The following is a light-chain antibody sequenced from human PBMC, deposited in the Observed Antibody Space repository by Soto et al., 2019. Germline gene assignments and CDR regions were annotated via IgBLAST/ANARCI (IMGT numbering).Light chain of an antibody. Sequence: EIVLTQSPGTLSLSPGEGATLSCRASQTVSSTYLAWYQQKPGQAPSLLIHGASTRAAGIPDRFSASGSGTHFTLTINRLEPEDFAVYFCQQFGTSPYTFGQGTTVEIK. CDR2: GAS. CDR1: QTVSSTY. V-gene: IGKV3-20*01. CDR3: QQFGTSPYT. J-gene: IGKJ2*01.